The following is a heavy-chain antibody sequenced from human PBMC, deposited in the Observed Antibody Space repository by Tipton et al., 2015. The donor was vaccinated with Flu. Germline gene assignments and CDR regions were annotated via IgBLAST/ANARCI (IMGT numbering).Heavy chain of an antibody. V-gene: IGHV4-34*01. CDR3: ARGRLDEYTIIDF. CDR1: GGSFNSYF. Sequence: TLSLTCAVYGGSFNSYFWSWIRQPPGKGLEWIGEISHSGATNYNPSLESRVTISVDSSKNQVSLRVTSVSAADTGIYYCARGRLDEYTIIDFWGQGTLVTVSS. D-gene: IGHD6-6*01. J-gene: IGHJ4*02. CDR2: ISHSGAT.